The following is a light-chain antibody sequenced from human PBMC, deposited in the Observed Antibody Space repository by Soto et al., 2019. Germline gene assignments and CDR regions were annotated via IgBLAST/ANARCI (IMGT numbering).Light chain of an antibody. CDR3: QQYSGIPPT. J-gene: IGKJ1*01. V-gene: IGKV4-1*01. Sequence: DIVMTQSPDSLAVSLGERATINCKSSQSVLYSSNNKNYLVWYQQKPGQPPKLLIYWASTRESGVPDRFSGSGSGTDFTLTISSLQAEDVAVYYCQQYSGIPPTFGQGTKVEIK. CDR2: WAS. CDR1: QSVLYSSNNKNY.